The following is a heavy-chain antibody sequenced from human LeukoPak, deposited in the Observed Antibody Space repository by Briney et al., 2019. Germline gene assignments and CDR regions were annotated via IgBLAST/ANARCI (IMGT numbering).Heavy chain of an antibody. CDR3: ARAVPAASRTRRYYWYFDL. CDR2: INHSGST. Sequence: SETLSLTCAVYVGSFSGYYWSWIRQPPGKGLEWIREINHSGSTNYNPSLKSRVTISVDTSKNQFSLKLSSVTAADTAVYYCARAVPAASRTRRYYWYFDLWGRGTLVTVSS. J-gene: IGHJ2*01. CDR1: VGSFSGYY. V-gene: IGHV4-34*01. D-gene: IGHD2-2*01.